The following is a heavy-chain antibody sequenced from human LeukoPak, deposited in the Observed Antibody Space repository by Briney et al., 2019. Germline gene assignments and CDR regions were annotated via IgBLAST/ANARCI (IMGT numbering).Heavy chain of an antibody. CDR1: GYSISSGYY. D-gene: IGHD4-23*01. V-gene: IGHV4-38-2*02. J-gene: IGHJ4*02. CDR3: ARDRESLGTPDFDY. Sequence: SETLSLTCAVSGYSISSGYYWAWIRQPPGEGLEWIGSIYHSGKTYYRPSVESRVTISVDTSKNQFSLKLSSVTAADTAVYYCARDRESLGTPDFDYWGQGTLVTVSS. CDR2: IYHSGKT.